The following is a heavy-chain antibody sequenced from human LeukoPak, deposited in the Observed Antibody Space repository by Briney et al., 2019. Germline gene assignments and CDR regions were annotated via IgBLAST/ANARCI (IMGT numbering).Heavy chain of an antibody. V-gene: IGHV1-46*01. D-gene: IGHD6-19*01. Sequence: GSLKLSCKASGFTFSSYNMNWVRRTPGQGLEWIGIINTSGSSTSYAEKFQGRVTMTRDIATRTVYMELSSLRSEDTAVYYCARGPRDSSGWYYYFDYWGQGTLVTVSS. J-gene: IGHJ4*02. CDR3: ARGPRDSSGWYYYFDY. CDR1: GFTFSSYN. CDR2: INTSGSST.